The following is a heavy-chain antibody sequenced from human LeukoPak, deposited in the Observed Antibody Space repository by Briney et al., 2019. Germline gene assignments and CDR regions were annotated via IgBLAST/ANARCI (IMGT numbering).Heavy chain of an antibody. J-gene: IGHJ4*02. V-gene: IGHV4-38-2*01. CDR1: NYSISSGYY. Sequence: SETLSLTCAVSNYSISSGYYWGGVRQPPGKGREWIGSSYHRGKTYYNPSLKSRVTISVDTSKNHFSLQLTSVTAADTAVYYCARIRMITFGGVIVRTYYFDYWGQGTLVIVSS. D-gene: IGHD3-16*02. CDR2: SYHRGKT. CDR3: ARIRMITFGGVIVRTYYFDY.